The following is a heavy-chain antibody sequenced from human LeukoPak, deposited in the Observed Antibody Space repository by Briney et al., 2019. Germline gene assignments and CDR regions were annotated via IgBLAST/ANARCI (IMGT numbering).Heavy chain of an antibody. CDR1: GGSFSGYY. CDR3: ARGQYDYVWGSYRFGY. D-gene: IGHD3-16*02. V-gene: IGHV4-34*01. J-gene: IGHJ4*02. CDR2: INHSGST. Sequence: PSETLSLTCAVYGGSFSGYYWSWIRQPPGKGLEWIGEINHSGSTNYNPSLKSRVTISVDTSKNQFSLKLSSVTAADTAVYYCARGQYDYVWGSYRFGYWGQGTLVTVSS.